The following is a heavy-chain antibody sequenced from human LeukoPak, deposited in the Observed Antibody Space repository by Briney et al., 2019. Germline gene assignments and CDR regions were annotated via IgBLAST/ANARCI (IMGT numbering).Heavy chain of an antibody. Sequence: GGSLRLSCAASGCAVSNNYMTWVRQAPGKGLEWVSVIYSGGSTYYADSVKGRFTISRDNSKNTLYLQMNSLRAEDTAVYYCARDSSSNYYYGMDVWGQGTTVTVSS. CDR2: IYSGGST. V-gene: IGHV3-66*01. CDR1: GCAVSNNY. D-gene: IGHD6-13*01. J-gene: IGHJ6*02. CDR3: ARDSSSNYYYGMDV.